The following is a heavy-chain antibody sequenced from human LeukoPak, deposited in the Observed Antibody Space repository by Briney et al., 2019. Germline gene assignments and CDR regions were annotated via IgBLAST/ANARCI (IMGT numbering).Heavy chain of an antibody. CDR1: GGSISSYY. V-gene: IGHV4-4*07. CDR2: IYTSGST. D-gene: IGHD2-2*01. Sequence: PSETLSLTCTVSGGSISSYYWSWIRQPAGKGLEWIGRIYTSGSTNYNPSLKSRVTMSVDTSKNQFSLKLSSVTAADTAVYYCARDKRGGYCSSTSCFDAFDIWGQGTMVTVSS. J-gene: IGHJ3*02. CDR3: ARDKRGGYCSSTSCFDAFDI.